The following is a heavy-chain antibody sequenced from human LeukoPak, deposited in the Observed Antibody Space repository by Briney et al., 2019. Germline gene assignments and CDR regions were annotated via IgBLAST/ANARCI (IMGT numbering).Heavy chain of an antibody. D-gene: IGHD2-2*01. CDR1: GYTFTDYY. CDR3: ATGERLVPAAMWFDH. CDR2: INPKSGGR. Sequence: GASVKVSCKASGYTFTDYYMHWVRQAPGQGLEWMGWINPKSGGRSYAQRFQGRVTMTRDTSISTAYMELSRLRSDDTAVYYCATGERLVPAAMWFDHWGQGTLVTVSS. J-gene: IGHJ5*02. V-gene: IGHV1-2*02.